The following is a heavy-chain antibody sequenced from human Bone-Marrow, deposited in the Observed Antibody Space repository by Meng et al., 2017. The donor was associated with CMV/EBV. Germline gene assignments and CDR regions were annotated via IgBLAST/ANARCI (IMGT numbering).Heavy chain of an antibody. J-gene: IGHJ6*02. D-gene: IGHD2-8*01. CDR2: IIPIFGTA. V-gene: IGHV1-69*05. CDR3: ARGGGGGVLMVYDYYYSYYGMDV. CDR1: GGTFSSYA. Sequence: SVKVSCKASGGTFSSYAISWVRQAPGQGLEWMGGIIPIFGTANYAQKFQGRVTITTDESTSTAYMELSSLRSEDTAVYYCARGGGGGVLMVYDYYYSYYGMDVWGQGTTVTVSS.